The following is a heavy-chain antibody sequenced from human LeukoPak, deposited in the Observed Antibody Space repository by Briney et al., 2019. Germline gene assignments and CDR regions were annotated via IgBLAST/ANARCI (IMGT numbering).Heavy chain of an antibody. Sequence: GGSLRLSCAASGFTFSSYSMNWVRQAPGKGLEWVSVIYSGGSTYYADSVKGRFTISRDNSKNTLYLQMNSLRAEDTAVYYCARLRTGYFDYWGQGTLVTVSS. D-gene: IGHD3/OR15-3a*01. CDR3: ARLRTGYFDY. CDR2: IYSGGST. CDR1: GFTFSSYS. V-gene: IGHV3-53*01. J-gene: IGHJ4*02.